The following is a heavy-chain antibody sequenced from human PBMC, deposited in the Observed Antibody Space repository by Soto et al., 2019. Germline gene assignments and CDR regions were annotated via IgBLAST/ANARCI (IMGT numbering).Heavy chain of an antibody. D-gene: IGHD3-3*01. CDR2: ISAYNGNT. J-gene: IGHJ4*02. CDR1: GYTFTSYG. Sequence: GASVKVSCKASGYTFTSYGISWVRQAPGQGLEWMGWISAYNGNTNYAQKLQGRVTMTTDTSTSTAYMELRSLRPDDTAVYYCARDALRFLEWLFVGDVPHFDYWGQGTLVTVSS. CDR3: ARDALRFLEWLFVGDVPHFDY. V-gene: IGHV1-18*01.